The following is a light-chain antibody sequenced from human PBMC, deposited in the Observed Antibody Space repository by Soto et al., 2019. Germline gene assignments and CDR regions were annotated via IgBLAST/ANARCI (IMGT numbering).Light chain of an antibody. CDR1: SSDIFTYNY. J-gene: IGLJ2*01. CDR3: SSYTISNTLV. V-gene: IGLV2-14*01. Sequence: QSALTQPASVSGSPGQSITISCTGTSSDIFTYNYVSWYQQHPGKAPKLMIYEVTNRPSGVSNRFSGSKSGNTASLTISRLQPEDEADYYCSSYTISNTLVFGGGTQLTVL. CDR2: EVT.